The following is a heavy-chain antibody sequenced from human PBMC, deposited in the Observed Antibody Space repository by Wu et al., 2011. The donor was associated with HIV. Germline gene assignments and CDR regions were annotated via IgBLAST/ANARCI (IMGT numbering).Heavy chain of an antibody. J-gene: IGHJ3*02. CDR2: MNPNSGDT. V-gene: IGHV1-8*02. D-gene: IGHD1-26*01. Sequence: QVQLVQSGAEVKKPGDSVKVSCKASGYTFASYDINWVRQATGQGLEWMGRMNPNSGDTGYAQKFQGRVTITGKTSISTGYMELSSLRSEDTAVYYCAVNSGGYSAYDIWGQGDNGSPSLQ. CDR3: AVNSGGYSAYDI. CDR1: GYTFASYD.